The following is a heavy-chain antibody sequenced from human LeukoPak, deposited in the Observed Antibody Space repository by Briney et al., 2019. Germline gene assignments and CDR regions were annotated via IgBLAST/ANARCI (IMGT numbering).Heavy chain of an antibody. CDR2: IWYDGSSK. D-gene: IGHD4-23*01. Sequence: PGRSLRLSCAASGFTFSSYGMHWVRQAPGKGLEWVAVIWYDGSSKYYADSVKGRFTISRDNSKNTLYLQMNSLRAEDTAVYYCARDSGGPFDYWGQGTLVTVSS. J-gene: IGHJ4*02. CDR3: ARDSGGPFDY. V-gene: IGHV3-33*01. CDR1: GFTFSSYG.